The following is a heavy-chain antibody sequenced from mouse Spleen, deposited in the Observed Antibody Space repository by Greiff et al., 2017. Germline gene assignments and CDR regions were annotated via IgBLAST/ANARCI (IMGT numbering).Heavy chain of an antibody. Sequence: EVKLMESGPGLVKPSQSLSLTCSVTGYSITSGYYWNWIRQFPGNKLEWMGYISYDGSNNYNPSLKNRISITRDTSKNQFFLKLNSVTTEDTATYYCARADYSNSAWFAYWGQGTLVTVSA. D-gene: IGHD2-5*01. CDR3: ARADYSNSAWFAY. CDR2: ISYDGSN. J-gene: IGHJ3*01. V-gene: IGHV3-6*01. CDR1: GYSITSGYY.